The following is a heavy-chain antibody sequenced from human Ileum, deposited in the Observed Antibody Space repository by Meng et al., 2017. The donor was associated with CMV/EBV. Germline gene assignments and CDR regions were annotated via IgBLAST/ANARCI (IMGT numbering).Heavy chain of an antibody. D-gene: IGHD4-11*01. CDR2: INNDGGDT. Sequence: SCHAFGFTFHGCWMYLVRQAAGQGLVWVSRINNDGGDTVYAASVKGRFTSSRDNAKNTLYLQMNSLRPDDTAMYYCARGSNYGSFDSWGQGTLVTVSS. J-gene: IGHJ4*02. CDR3: ARGSNYGSFDS. CDR1: GFTFHGCW. V-gene: IGHV3-74*01.